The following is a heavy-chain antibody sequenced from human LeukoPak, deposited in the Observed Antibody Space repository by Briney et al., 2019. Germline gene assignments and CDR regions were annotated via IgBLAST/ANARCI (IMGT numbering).Heavy chain of an antibody. CDR2: ISSSSSYI. V-gene: IGHV3-21*01. D-gene: IGHD3-10*01. Sequence: PGGSLRLSCAASGFTFSSYSMNWVRRAPGKGLEWVSSISSSSSYIYYADSVKGRFTISRDNAKNSLYLQMNSLRAEDTAVYYCARGSGGYWYFDLWGRGTLVTVSS. J-gene: IGHJ2*01. CDR3: ARGSGGYWYFDL. CDR1: GFTFSSYS.